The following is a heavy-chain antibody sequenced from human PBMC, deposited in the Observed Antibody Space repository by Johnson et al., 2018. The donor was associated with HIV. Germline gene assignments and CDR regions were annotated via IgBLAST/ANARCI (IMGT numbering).Heavy chain of an antibody. CDR2: IGPTGDT. Sequence: EVQLVESGGGLVQPGGSLRLSCAASGFTFRNHDMHWVRQATGKGLEWVSAIGPTGDTYYPGSVKGRFTISRETAKTTLYLQMNSLRAEDTAIYYCAREGWGVITFGGVIVPPGAFDIWGQGTMVTVSS. CDR3: AREGWGVITFGGVIVPPGAFDI. J-gene: IGHJ3*02. V-gene: IGHV3-13*01. D-gene: IGHD3-16*02. CDR1: GFTFRNHD.